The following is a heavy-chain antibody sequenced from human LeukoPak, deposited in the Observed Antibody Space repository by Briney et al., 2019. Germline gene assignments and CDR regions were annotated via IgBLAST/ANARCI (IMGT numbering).Heavy chain of an antibody. CDR1: GYTFSNYY. V-gene: IGHV1-2*02. J-gene: IGHJ5*02. D-gene: IGHD2-21*01. CDR2: SNPKSRGV. CDR3: AREGDNVVDVNWFDP. Sequence: ASVKVSCTASGYTFSNYYIHWVRQAPGQGLEWMGWSNPKSRGVHYAEKFQDRVTMITDTSIGTAYLELSSLNFDDTAVYYCAREGDNVVDVNWFDPWGQGTLVTVSS.